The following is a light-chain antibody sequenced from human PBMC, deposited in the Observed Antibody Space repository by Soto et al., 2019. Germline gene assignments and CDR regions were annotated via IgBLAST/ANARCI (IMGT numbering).Light chain of an antibody. CDR3: CSYAGSSMHVV. CDR1: SSDVGSYNL. J-gene: IGLJ2*01. CDR2: EVS. V-gene: IGLV2-23*02. Sequence: QSVLTQPASVSGSPGQSITISCTGTSSDVGSYNLVSWYQQHTGKAPTLLIYEVSKRPSGVSNRFSGSKSGNTASLTISGLQAEDAADYYCCSYAGSSMHVVFGGGTKLTVL.